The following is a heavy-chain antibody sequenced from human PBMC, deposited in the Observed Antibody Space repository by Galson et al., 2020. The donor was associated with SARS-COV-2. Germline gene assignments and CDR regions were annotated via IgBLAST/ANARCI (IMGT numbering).Heavy chain of an antibody. CDR3: AKDPGYSYGTCFDY. Sequence: GESLKISCAASGFSFSNYDMSWVRQAPGKGLEWVSTISRSGAGTFYADSVKGRFTVSRDNSKNTLSLQMTSLRADDTALYYCAKDPGYSYGTCFDYWGQGSRVSGSS. CDR1: GFSFSNYD. CDR2: ISRSGAGT. D-gene: IGHD5-18*01. V-gene: IGHV3-23*01. J-gene: IGHJ4*02.